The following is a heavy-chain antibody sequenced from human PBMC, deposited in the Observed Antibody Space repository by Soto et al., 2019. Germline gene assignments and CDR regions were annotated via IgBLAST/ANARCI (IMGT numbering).Heavy chain of an antibody. CDR2: INPNSGGT. Sequence: VKVSCKASGYTFTGYYMHWVRQAPGQGLEWMGWINPNSGGTNYAQKFQGRVTMTRDTSISTAYMELSRLRSDDTAVYYCARVILWFGESYDAFDIWGQGTMVTVSS. D-gene: IGHD3-10*01. J-gene: IGHJ3*02. CDR3: ARVILWFGESYDAFDI. CDR1: GYTFTGYY. V-gene: IGHV1-2*02.